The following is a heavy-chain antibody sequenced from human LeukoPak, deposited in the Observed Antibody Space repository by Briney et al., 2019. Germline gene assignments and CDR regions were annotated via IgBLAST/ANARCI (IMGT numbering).Heavy chain of an antibody. CDR1: GGSISSYY. J-gene: IGHJ3*02. V-gene: IGHV4-59*08. CDR2: IYYSGST. D-gene: IGHD3-16*01. CDR3: ARGGSGFDI. Sequence: PSETLSLTCTVSGGSISSYYWSWIRQPPGKGLEWIGYIYYSGSTNYNPSLKSRVTISVDTSKNQFSLKLSSVNAADTAVYYCARGGSGFDIWGQGTKVTVSS.